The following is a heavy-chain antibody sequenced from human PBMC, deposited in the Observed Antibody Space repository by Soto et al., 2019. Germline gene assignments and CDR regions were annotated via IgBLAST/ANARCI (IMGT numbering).Heavy chain of an antibody. V-gene: IGHV3-23*01. D-gene: IGHD6-19*01. CDR2: ISGSGGKT. CDR1: GFTFSSYD. J-gene: IGHJ3*02. CDR3: AKGYSSGWYDAFDI. Sequence: PGGSLRLSCAASGFTFSSYDMSWVRQAPGKGLEWVSTISGSGGKTYYADSVKGRFTISRDNSKNTLYLQMNSLRAEDAAVYYCAKGYSSGWYDAFDIWGQGTMVTVSS.